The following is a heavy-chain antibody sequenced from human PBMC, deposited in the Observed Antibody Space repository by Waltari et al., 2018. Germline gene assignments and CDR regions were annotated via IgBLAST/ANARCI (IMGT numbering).Heavy chain of an antibody. Sequence: QVQLQDSGPGLVKPSEPLYPTCAVSGYSISSVYYRVWFREPPGKGLEWIGSIYHSGSTYYNPSLKSRVTISVDTSKNQFSLKLSSVTAADTAVYYCARHTNWNYWDYFDYWGQGTLVTVSS. CDR3: ARHTNWNYWDYFDY. CDR2: IYHSGST. J-gene: IGHJ4*02. CDR1: GYSISSVYY. V-gene: IGHV4-38-2*01. D-gene: IGHD1-7*01.